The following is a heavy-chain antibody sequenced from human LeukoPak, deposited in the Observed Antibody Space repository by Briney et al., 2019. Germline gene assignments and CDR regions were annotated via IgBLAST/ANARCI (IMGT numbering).Heavy chain of an antibody. D-gene: IGHD3-10*01. CDR2: IYYSGST. V-gene: IGHV4-30-4*01. J-gene: IGHJ4*02. CDR3: ARRAAINYYGSGSYYNEDY. Sequence: SQTLSLTCTVSGGSISSGDYYWSWIRQPPGKGLEWIGYIYYSGSTYYNPSLKSRVTISVDTSKNQFSLKLSSVTAADTAVYYCARRAAINYYGSGSYYNEDYWGQGTLVTVSS. CDR1: GGSISSGDYY.